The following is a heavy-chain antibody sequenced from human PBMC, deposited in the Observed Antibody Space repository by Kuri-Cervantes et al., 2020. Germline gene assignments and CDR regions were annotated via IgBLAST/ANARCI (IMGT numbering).Heavy chain of an antibody. CDR3: ARCLRARDGYNYNWYFDL. J-gene: IGHJ2*01. CDR1: GGTFSSYT. D-gene: IGHD5-24*01. CDR2: ISAYNGNT. Sequence: SVKVSCKASGGTFSSYTISWVRQAPGQGLEWMGWISAYNGNTNYAQKLQGRVTITADESTSTAYMELSSLRSEDTAVYYCARCLRARDGYNYNWYFDLWGRGTLVTVSS. V-gene: IGHV1-69*13.